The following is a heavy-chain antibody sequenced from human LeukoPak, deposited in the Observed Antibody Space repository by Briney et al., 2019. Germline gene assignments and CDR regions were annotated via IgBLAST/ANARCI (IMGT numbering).Heavy chain of an antibody. CDR1: GYTFTSYV. CDR3: ARDLPQSGGDYYPTFDY. D-gene: IGHD2-21*02. J-gene: IGHJ4*02. V-gene: IGHV1-18*01. Sequence: ASVKVSCKPSGYTFTSYVISWVRQAPGQGLDWMGWISAYNGNTNYAHKLKGRVTMTTDTSTSTAYMKLRSLRSADTAVYYCARDLPQSGGDYYPTFDYWGEGTLVAVSS. CDR2: ISAYNGNT.